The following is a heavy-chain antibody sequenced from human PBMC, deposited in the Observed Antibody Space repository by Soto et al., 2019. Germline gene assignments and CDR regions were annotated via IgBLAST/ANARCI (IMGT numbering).Heavy chain of an antibody. V-gene: IGHV1-2*04. CDR3: ASSKAKTIAVAGT. Sequence: ASVKVSCKASGYTFTGYYMHWVRQAPGQGLEWMGRINPNSGGTSYAQKFQGWVTMTRDTSTSTVYMELSRLRSEDTAVYYCASSKAKTIAVAGTWGQGTLVTVSS. J-gene: IGHJ4*02. CDR1: GYTFTGYY. D-gene: IGHD6-19*01. CDR2: INPNSGGT.